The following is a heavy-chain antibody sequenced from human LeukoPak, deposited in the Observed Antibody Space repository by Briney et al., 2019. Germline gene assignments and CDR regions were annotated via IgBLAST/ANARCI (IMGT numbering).Heavy chain of an antibody. CDR1: GFTFSSYS. Sequence: GGSLRLSCVVSGFTFSSYSMNWVRQAPGKGLEWVSSRIRSTSYVYYADSVKGRFTISRDNDNTSLWLRMDSLRAEDTAVYYCARGYAPFDYWGQGTLVT. V-gene: IGHV3-21*01. CDR3: ARGYAPFDY. D-gene: IGHD2-2*01. J-gene: IGHJ4*02. CDR2: RIRSTSYV.